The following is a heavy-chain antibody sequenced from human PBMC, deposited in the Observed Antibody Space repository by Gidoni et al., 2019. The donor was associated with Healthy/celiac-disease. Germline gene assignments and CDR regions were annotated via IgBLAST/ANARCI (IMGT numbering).Heavy chain of an antibody. V-gene: IGHV2-26*01. CDR3: ARIRRDYYDSSGYVSFLVDY. CDR1: GFPPSNARMG. J-gene: IGHJ4*02. D-gene: IGHD3-22*01. Sequence: QVTLKESGPVLVKPTETLTLTCTVPGFPPSNARMGVSWIRQPPGKALEWLAHIFSNDEKSYSTSLKSRLTISKDTSKSQVVLTMTNMDPVDTATYYCARIRRDYYDSSGYVSFLVDYWGQGTLVTVSS. CDR2: IFSNDEK.